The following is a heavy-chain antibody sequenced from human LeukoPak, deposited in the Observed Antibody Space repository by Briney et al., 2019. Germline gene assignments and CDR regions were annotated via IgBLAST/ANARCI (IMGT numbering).Heavy chain of an antibody. V-gene: IGHV3-23*01. CDR3: AKDQRWYSSGRWGVY. CDR2: ISGSGGST. J-gene: IGHJ4*02. CDR1: GFTFSSYA. Sequence: GGSLRLSCAASGFTFSSYAMSWVRQAPGKGLEGVSAISGSGGSTYYADSLKGRFTISRDNSKNTLYLQMDSLRAEDTAVYYCAKDQRWYSSGRWGVYWGQGTLVTVSS. D-gene: IGHD6-19*01.